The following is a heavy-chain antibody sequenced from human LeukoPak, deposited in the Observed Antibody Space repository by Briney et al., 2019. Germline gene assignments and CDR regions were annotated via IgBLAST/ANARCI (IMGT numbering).Heavy chain of an antibody. CDR1: GFTVSSNY. Sequence: GGSLRLSRAASGFTVSSNYMSWVRQAPGKGLEWVSAISGSGGSTYYADSVNGRFTISRDTSKNTLHLQMNSLRADDTAVYYCATWPGGWYGEDSWGQGTLVTVSS. CDR2: ISGSGGST. CDR3: ATWPGGWYGEDS. J-gene: IGHJ4*02. V-gene: IGHV3-53*01. D-gene: IGHD6-19*01.